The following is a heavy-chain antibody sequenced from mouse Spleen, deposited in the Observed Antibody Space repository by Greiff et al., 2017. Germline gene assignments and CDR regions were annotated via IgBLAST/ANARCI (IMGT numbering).Heavy chain of an antibody. D-gene: IGHD2-1*01. CDR1: GFTFSSYG. CDR2: ISSGGSYT. CDR3: ARHKGNPAWFAY. J-gene: IGHJ3*01. Sequence: EVQLVESGGDLVKPGGSLKLSCAASGFTFSSYGMSWVRQTPDKRLEWVATISSGGSYTYYPDSVKGRFTISRDNAKNTLYLQMSSLKSEDTAMYYCARHKGNPAWFAYWGQGTLVTVSA. V-gene: IGHV5-6*01.